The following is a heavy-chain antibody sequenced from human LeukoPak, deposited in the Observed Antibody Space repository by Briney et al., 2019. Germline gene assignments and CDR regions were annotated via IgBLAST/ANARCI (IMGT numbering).Heavy chain of an antibody. CDR2: ISSSSSYI. D-gene: IGHD3/OR15-3a*01. Sequence: GGSLRLSCAASGFTFSSYSMNWVRQAPGKGLEWVSSISSSSSYIYYADSVKGRFTISRDNAKNSLYLQMNSLRVEDTAVYYCVKDFHNSWTFDYWGQGTLVTVSS. V-gene: IGHV3-21*01. J-gene: IGHJ4*02. CDR1: GFTFSSYS. CDR3: VKDFHNSWTFDY.